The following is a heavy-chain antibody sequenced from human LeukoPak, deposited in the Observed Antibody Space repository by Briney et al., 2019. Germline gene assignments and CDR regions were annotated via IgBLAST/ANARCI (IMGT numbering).Heavy chain of an antibody. J-gene: IGHJ4*02. CDR3: ARDLYYYDSSGYYSEYFDY. D-gene: IGHD3-22*01. CDR2: IIPIFGTA. Sequence: ASVKVSCKASGGTFSSYAISWVRQAPGQGLEWMGRIIPIFGTANYAQKFQGRVTITTDESTSTAYMELSSLRSEDTAVYYCARDLYYYDSSGYYSEYFDYWGQGTLSPSPQ. CDR1: GGTFSSYA. V-gene: IGHV1-69*05.